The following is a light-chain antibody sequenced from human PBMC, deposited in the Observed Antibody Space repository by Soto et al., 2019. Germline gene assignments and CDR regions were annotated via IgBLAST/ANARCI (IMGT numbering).Light chain of an antibody. J-gene: IGKJ4*01. Sequence: ETVLTQSPATLSLSPGDRATLSCRASQSIGIYLAWYQQKPGQPPRLLIFDASNRATGIPARFSGSGSGTDFTFTISSLEPEDFAVYYCQQRKNWPPLTFGGGTKVEIK. CDR3: QQRKNWPPLT. CDR2: DAS. CDR1: QSIGIY. V-gene: IGKV3-11*01.